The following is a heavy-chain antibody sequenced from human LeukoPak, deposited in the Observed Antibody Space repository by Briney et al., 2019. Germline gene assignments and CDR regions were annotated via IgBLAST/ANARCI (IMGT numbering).Heavy chain of an antibody. CDR3: AREPPGY. V-gene: IGHV4-61*02. CDR2: IYTNGGA. Sequence: SETLSLTCTVSGGSVTSGNYWHWIRQPAGKGLEWIGRIYTNGGAGYNPSLKSRVTISIDASKNQFSLKLSSVTAADTAVYYCAREPPGYWGQGILVTVSS. J-gene: IGHJ4*02. CDR1: GGSVTSGNY.